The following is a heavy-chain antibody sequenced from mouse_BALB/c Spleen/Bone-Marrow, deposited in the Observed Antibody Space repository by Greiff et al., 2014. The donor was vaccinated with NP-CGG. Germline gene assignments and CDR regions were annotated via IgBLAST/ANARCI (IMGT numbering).Heavy chain of an antibody. J-gene: IGHJ2*01. D-gene: IGHD1-2*01. Sequence: EVKLVESGGGLVQPGGSRKLSCAASGFTFSSFGMHWVRQAPEKGLEWVAYISSGSSTIYYADTVKGRFTISRDNPKNTLFLQMTGLRSEDTAMYYCARSLITTATYYFDYWGQGTTLTVSS. CDR3: ARSLITTATYYFDY. V-gene: IGHV5-17*02. CDR2: ISSGSSTI. CDR1: GFTFSSFG.